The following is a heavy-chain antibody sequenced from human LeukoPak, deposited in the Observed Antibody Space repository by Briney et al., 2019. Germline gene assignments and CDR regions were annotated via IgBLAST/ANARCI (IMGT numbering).Heavy chain of an antibody. Sequence: GGSLRLSCAASGFTFSSYAMSWVRQAPGKGLEWVSAISGSGGSTYYADSVKGRFTISRDNSKNTLYLQMNSLRAEDTAVYYCAKPPSSSWTQHYFDYWGQGTLVTVSS. CDR2: ISGSGGST. CDR1: GFTFSSYA. J-gene: IGHJ4*02. CDR3: AKPPSSSWTQHYFDY. D-gene: IGHD6-13*01. V-gene: IGHV3-23*01.